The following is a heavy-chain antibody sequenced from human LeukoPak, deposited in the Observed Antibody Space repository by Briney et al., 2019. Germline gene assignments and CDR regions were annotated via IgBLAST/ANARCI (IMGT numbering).Heavy chain of an antibody. Sequence: ASVKVSCKASGYTFTGYYMHWVRQAPGQGPEWMGWINPNSGGTNYAQKFQGRVTMTEDTSTDTAYMELSSLRSEGTAVYYCATDLISGEDYWGQGTLVTVSS. CDR3: ATDLISGEDY. V-gene: IGHV1-2*02. J-gene: IGHJ4*02. D-gene: IGHD3-10*01. CDR1: GYTFTGYY. CDR2: INPNSGGT.